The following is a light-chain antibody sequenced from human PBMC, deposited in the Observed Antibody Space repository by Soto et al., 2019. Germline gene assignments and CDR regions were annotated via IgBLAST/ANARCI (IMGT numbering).Light chain of an antibody. Sequence: QSALTQPASVSGPPGQSITISCTGTSSDVGGYNYVSWYQQHPGKAPKLMIYDVSNRPSGVPNRFSGSKSGNTASLTISGLQAEDEADYYCSSYTSSSTYVFGTGTKVTVL. CDR2: DVS. V-gene: IGLV2-14*01. CDR1: SSDVGGYNY. CDR3: SSYTSSSTYV. J-gene: IGLJ1*01.